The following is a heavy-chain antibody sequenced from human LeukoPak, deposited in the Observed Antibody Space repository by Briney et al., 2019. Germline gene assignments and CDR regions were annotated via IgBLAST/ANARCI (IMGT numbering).Heavy chain of an antibody. Sequence: ETLSLTCAVYGGSFSGYYWSWVRQAPGKGLEWVANIKQDGSEKYYVDSVKGRFTISRDNAKNSLYLQMNSLRAEDTAVYYCARDSWGALDIWGQGTMVTVSS. CDR1: GGSFSGYY. V-gene: IGHV3-7*01. CDR2: IKQDGSEK. CDR3: ARDSWGALDI. D-gene: IGHD3-16*01. J-gene: IGHJ3*02.